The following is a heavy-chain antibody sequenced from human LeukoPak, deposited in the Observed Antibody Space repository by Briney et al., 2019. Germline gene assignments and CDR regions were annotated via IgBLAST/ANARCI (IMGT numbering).Heavy chain of an antibody. CDR3: AADSSGWYGPFDY. D-gene: IGHD6-19*01. V-gene: IGHV1-58*01. CDR2: IVVGSGNT. Sequence: SVKVSCKASGFTFTSSAVQWVRQARGQRLEWIGWIVVGSGNTNYAQKFQERVTITRDMSTSTAYMELSSLRSEDTAVYYCAADSSGWYGPFDYWGQGTLVTVSS. CDR1: GFTFTSSA. J-gene: IGHJ4*02.